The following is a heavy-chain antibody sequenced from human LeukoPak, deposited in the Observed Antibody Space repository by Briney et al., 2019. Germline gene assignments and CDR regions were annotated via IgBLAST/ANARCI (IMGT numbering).Heavy chain of an antibody. CDR1: GFTFTDHW. J-gene: IGHJ4*02. Sequence: GGSLRLSCAASGFTFTDHWMSWVRQAPGKGLEWVANINEDGSEKYYVDSVKGRFTISRDNAKKSLYLQMNSLRAEDTAVYYCAKGERGLYDSSGYYYSWGQGTLVTVSS. CDR2: INEDGSEK. CDR3: AKGERGLYDSSGYYYS. V-gene: IGHV3-7*01. D-gene: IGHD3-22*01.